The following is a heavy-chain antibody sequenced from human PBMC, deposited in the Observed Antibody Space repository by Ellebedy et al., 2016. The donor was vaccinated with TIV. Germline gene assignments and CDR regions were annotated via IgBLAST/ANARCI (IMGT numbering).Heavy chain of an antibody. J-gene: IGHJ4*02. Sequence: GGSLRLXXAASGFTFSVYAMTWVRQAPGKGLEWISTIGGLDTNTHYADSVKGRFTISRDNSKDTVYLQMNSLRAKDTAVYYCARRGRGPVGLDYWGQGTLVTVSS. CDR3: ARRGRGPVGLDY. CDR1: GFTFSVYA. V-gene: IGHV3-23*01. D-gene: IGHD3-10*01. CDR2: IGGLDTNT.